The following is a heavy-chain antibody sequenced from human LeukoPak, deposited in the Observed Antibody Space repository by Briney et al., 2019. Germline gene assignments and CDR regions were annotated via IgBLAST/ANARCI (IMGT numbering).Heavy chain of an antibody. Sequence: QPGGSLRLSCTASGFTFGDYAMTWVRQAPGKGLEWVGFIASETYGGTAEYAASVKGRFIISRDDSKSIAYLQVNSLKTEDTAVYYCTRDQTPYYWGQGTLVTVSS. V-gene: IGHV3-49*04. CDR1: GFTFGDYA. CDR2: IASETYGGTA. J-gene: IGHJ4*02. CDR3: TRDQTPYY.